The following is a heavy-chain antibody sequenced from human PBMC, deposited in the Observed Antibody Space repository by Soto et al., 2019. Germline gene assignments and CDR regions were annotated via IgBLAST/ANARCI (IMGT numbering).Heavy chain of an antibody. J-gene: IGHJ4*02. CDR3: ARGHSSGWYVYYYFDY. CDR1: GGSFSGYY. Sequence: SETLSLTCAVYGGSFSGYYWSWIRQPPGKGLEWIGEINHSGSTNYNPSLKSRVTISVDTSKNQFSLKLSSVTAADTAVYYCARGHSSGWYVYYYFDYWGQGTLVTVSS. D-gene: IGHD6-19*01. CDR2: INHSGST. V-gene: IGHV4-34*01.